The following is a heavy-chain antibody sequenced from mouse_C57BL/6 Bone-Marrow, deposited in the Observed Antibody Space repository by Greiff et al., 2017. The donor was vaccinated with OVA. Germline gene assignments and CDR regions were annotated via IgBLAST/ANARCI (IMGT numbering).Heavy chain of an antibody. CDR2: INPNNGGT. D-gene: IGHD2-3*01. Sequence: VKLQQSGPELVKPGASVKISCKASGYTFTNYYMNWVQQSHGKSLEWIADINPNNGGTSYNQKLKGKATLTVDKSSSTANMELRSLTSEDSAVYYCARFYDGPPDFAYWGQGTTVTVSS. CDR1: GYTFTNYY. CDR3: ARFYDGPPDFAY. V-gene: IGHV1-26*01. J-gene: IGHJ2*01.